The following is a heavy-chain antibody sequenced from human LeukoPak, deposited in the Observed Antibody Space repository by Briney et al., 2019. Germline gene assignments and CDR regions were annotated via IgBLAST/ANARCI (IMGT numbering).Heavy chain of an antibody. CDR1: GGSFSGYY. J-gene: IGHJ4*02. D-gene: IGHD6-13*01. CDR3: ARRKRAAAAHFDY. CDR2: INHSGST. V-gene: IGHV4-34*01. Sequence: SETLSLTCAVYGGSFSGYYWSWIRQPPGKGLEWIGEINHSGSTNYNPSLKSRVTISVDTSKNQFSLKLSSVTAADTAVYYCARRKRAAAAHFDYWGQGTLVTVSS.